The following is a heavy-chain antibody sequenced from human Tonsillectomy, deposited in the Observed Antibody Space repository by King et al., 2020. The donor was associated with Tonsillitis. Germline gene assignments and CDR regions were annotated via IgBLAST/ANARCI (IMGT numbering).Heavy chain of an antibody. CDR2: IYYSGST. CDR3: ARDQNYYDSSGYYRGGFDY. Sequence: VQLQESGPGLVKPSETLSLTCTVSGGSISSYYWSWIRQPPGKGLEGIGYIYYSGSTNYNPSLKSRVTISVDTSKNQFSLKLSSVTAADTAVYYCARDQNYYDSSGYYRGGFDYWGQGTLVTVSS. D-gene: IGHD3-22*01. J-gene: IGHJ4*02. V-gene: IGHV4-59*01. CDR1: GGSISSYY.